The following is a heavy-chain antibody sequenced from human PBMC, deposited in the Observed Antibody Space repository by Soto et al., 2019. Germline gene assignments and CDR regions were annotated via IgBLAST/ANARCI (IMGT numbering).Heavy chain of an antibody. J-gene: IGHJ4*02. D-gene: IGHD2-2*01. CDR2: IYHSGST. CDR1: SCSLISVNW. V-gene: IGHV4-4*02. CDR3: ARGSTSLLLSEC. Sequence: SETLSLTCAFSSCSLISVNWWSWVRQPPGKGLEWIGEIYHSGSTNYNPSLKSRVTISVNKSKNQFSLKLNSVTAEDTAVYYCARGSTSLLLSECWGQRTLVTVSS.